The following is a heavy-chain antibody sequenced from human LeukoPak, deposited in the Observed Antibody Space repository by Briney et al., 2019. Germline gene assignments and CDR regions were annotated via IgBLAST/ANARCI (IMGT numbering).Heavy chain of an antibody. Sequence: GGSLRHSCAASGFTFSSYGMHWVRQAPGKGLAGVAVIWYGGSNKYYADSVQGRFPISRHNSKNPLYLQLNSLRADDTAVYYCAESRHIVVVPAAMVMTRTRYGMDVWGKGTTVTVSS. CDR3: AESRHIVVVPAAMVMTRTRYGMDV. CDR2: IWYGGSNK. J-gene: IGHJ6*04. D-gene: IGHD2-2*01. V-gene: IGHV3-33*06. CDR1: GFTFSSYG.